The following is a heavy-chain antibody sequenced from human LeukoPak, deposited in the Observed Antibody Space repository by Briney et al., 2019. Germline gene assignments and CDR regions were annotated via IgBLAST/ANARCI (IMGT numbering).Heavy chain of an antibody. Sequence: PGRSLRLSCAASGFTFSTYGMHWVRQAPGKGLEWVAVIWYVGSNKYYADSVKGRFTISRDNSKNTLYLQMNSLRVEDTAVYYCARDTVWFGELFGFDPWGQGTLVIVSS. CDR3: ARDTVWFGELFGFDP. CDR2: IWYVGSNK. D-gene: IGHD3-10*01. J-gene: IGHJ5*02. CDR1: GFTFSTYG. V-gene: IGHV3-33*01.